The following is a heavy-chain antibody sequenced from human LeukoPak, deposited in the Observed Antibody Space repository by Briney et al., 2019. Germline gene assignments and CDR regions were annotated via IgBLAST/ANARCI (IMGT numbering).Heavy chain of an antibody. J-gene: IGHJ4*02. CDR3: GRSDLKLEEY. V-gene: IGHV5-51*01. CDR2: IYPGDSDT. Sequence: GESLKISCKGSGYSFTSYWIGWVRQMPGKGLEWMGIIYPGDSDTKYSPSFQGQVTISVDKSSSTAYLQLSSLKASDTAMYYCGRSDLKLEEYWGQGTLVRGSS. D-gene: IGHD6-13*01. CDR1: GYSFTSYW.